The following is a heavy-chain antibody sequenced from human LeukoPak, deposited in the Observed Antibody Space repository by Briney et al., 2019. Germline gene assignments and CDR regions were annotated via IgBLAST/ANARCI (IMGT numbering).Heavy chain of an antibody. CDR1: GGSISSSNYY. CDR3: ARQNALTAATDY. CDR2: IYHSGNT. J-gene: IGHJ4*02. D-gene: IGHD6-25*01. V-gene: IGHV4-39*01. Sequence: SETLSLTCTVSGGSISSSNYYWGWIRQPPGKGLEWIGSIYHSGNTYYNPSLKSRVTISVDTSKNQFSLKLSSVTAADTAVYYCARQNALTAATDYWGQGTLVTVSS.